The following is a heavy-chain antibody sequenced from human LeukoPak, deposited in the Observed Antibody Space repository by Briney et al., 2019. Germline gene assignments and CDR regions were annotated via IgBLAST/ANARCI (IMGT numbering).Heavy chain of an antibody. V-gene: IGHV3-23*01. J-gene: IGHJ4*02. CDR3: AKDRAGRLYYFDY. CDR1: GFTFSSYS. Sequence: PGGSLRLSCAASGFTFSSYSMNWVRQAPGKGLEWVSGISGSGGSTYYADSVKGRFTISRDNSKNTLYLQMNSLRAEDTAVYYCAKDRAGRLYYFDYWGQGTLVTVSS. D-gene: IGHD6-25*01. CDR2: ISGSGGST.